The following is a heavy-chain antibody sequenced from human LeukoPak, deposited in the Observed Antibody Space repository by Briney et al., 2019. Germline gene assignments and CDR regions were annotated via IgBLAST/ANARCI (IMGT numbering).Heavy chain of an antibody. D-gene: IGHD6-13*01. CDR2: IWYDGSNK. CDR1: GFTFSSYG. CDR3: ARGRVTAAADDAFDI. V-gene: IGHV3-33*01. Sequence: GRSLRLSCAASGFTFSSYGMHWVRQAPGKGLEWVAVIWYDGSNKYYADSVKGRFTISRDNSKNTLYLQMNSLRAEDTAVYYCARGRVTAAADDAFDIWGQGTMVTVSS. J-gene: IGHJ3*02.